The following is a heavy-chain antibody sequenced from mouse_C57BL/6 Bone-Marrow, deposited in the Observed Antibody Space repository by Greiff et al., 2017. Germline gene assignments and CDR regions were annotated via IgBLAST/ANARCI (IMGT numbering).Heavy chain of an antibody. CDR2: IYPGDGDT. CDR1: GYAFSSSW. CDR3: ARRETGIAMDY. D-gene: IGHD4-1*01. V-gene: IGHV1-82*01. J-gene: IGHJ4*01. Sequence: QVQLQQSGPELVKPGASVKISCKASGYAFSSSWMNWVKQRPGKGLEWIGRIYPGDGDTNYNGKFKGKVTLTADKSSSTAYMQLSSLTSEDYAVYLCARRETGIAMDYWGQGTSGTVSS.